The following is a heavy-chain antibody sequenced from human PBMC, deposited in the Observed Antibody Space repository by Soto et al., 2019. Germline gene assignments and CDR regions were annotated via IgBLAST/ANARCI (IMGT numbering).Heavy chain of an antibody. J-gene: IGHJ4*02. CDR3: ARDGLRDGYNSDY. V-gene: IGHV3-21*01. D-gene: IGHD5-12*01. CDR2: ISSSSTYI. CDR1: GFTFRSYS. Sequence: GESLKISCAASGFTFRSYSMNWVRQAPGKGLEWVSSISSSSTYIYYADSVKGRFTISRDNAQNSLYLQMNSLRAEDTAVYYCARDGLRDGYNSDYWGPGTLVTVSS.